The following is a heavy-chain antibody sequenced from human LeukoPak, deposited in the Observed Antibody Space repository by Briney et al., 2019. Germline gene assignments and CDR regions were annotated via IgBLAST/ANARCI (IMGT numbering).Heavy chain of an antibody. Sequence: PGGSPTLSCAASGFTFDDYGMSWVRHAPGKGLEWVSGINWNGGSTGYADSVKGRFTISRDNAKNSLYLQLNSLRAEDTALYYCARDQYYYGMDVWGQGTTVTVSS. CDR1: GFTFDDYG. CDR3: ARDQYYYGMDV. J-gene: IGHJ6*02. CDR2: INWNGGST. V-gene: IGHV3-20*04.